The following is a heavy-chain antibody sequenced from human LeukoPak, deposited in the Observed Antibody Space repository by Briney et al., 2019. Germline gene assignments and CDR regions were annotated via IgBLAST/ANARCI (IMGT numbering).Heavy chain of an antibody. Sequence: ASVKVSCKASGYTFTSYDINWVRQATGQGLEWMGWMNPNSGNTGYAQKFQGRVTMTRNTSISTAYMELSSLRSEDTAVYYCAGSGGRDHYYYGMDVWGQGTTVTVSS. CDR1: GYTFTSYD. J-gene: IGHJ6*02. CDR2: MNPNSGNT. D-gene: IGHD2-15*01. CDR3: AGSGGRDHYYYGMDV. V-gene: IGHV1-8*01.